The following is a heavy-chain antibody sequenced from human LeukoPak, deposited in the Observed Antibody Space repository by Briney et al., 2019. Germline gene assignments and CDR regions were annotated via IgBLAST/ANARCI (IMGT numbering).Heavy chain of an antibody. J-gene: IGHJ4*02. D-gene: IGHD5-18*01. CDR3: ARDRMDTGTYFDY. CDR1: GYTFITYG. Sequence: ASVKVSCKSSGYTFITYGITWVRQAPGQGLEWMGWISTYNGNTNYAQKLQGRVTMTTDTSTSTAYMGLRSLRSDDTAMYYCARDRMDTGTYFDYWGQGTLVTVSS. CDR2: ISTYNGNT. V-gene: IGHV1-18*01.